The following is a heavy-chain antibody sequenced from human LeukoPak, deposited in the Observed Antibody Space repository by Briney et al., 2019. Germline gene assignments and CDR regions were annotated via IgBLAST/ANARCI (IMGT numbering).Heavy chain of an antibody. CDR3: ALGVQWLVTFDY. CDR2: ISGSGGST. Sequence: GGSLRLSCAAPGFTFSSYAMSWVRQAPGKGLEWVSAISGSGGSTYYADSVKGRFTISRDNSKNTLFLQMSSLRAEDTAVYYCALGVQWLVTFDYWGQGTLVTVSS. D-gene: IGHD6-19*01. CDR1: GFTFSSYA. V-gene: IGHV3-23*01. J-gene: IGHJ4*02.